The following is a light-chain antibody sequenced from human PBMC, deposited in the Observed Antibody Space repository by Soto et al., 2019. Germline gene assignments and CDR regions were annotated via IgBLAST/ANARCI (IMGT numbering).Light chain of an antibody. J-gene: IGKJ5*01. CDR3: QQSYSTPIT. CDR2: AAS. V-gene: IGKV1-39*01. CDR1: QSISSY. Sequence: DIQMTQSPGALSSSVGEGCTISCRASQSISSYLNWYQQKPGQAPKLLIYAASSLQSGVPSRFSGSGSGTDFTLTISSLQPEDFATYYCQQSYSTPITFGQGTRLEIK.